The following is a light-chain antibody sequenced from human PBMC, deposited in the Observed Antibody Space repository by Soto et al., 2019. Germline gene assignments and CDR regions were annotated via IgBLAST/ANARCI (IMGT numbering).Light chain of an antibody. Sequence: IPMTQATTYMSAPVGETVTDISRASQSVRTRLAWYQQKPGKAPKGLIYDASSWAGGVPSRFTGSGSGTEFTLTIISLQPEDFATYYCQQSSSTLITFCDGTRLDIK. CDR1: QSVRTR. CDR3: QQSSSTLIT. CDR2: DAS. J-gene: IGKJ5*01. V-gene: IGKV1-5*02.